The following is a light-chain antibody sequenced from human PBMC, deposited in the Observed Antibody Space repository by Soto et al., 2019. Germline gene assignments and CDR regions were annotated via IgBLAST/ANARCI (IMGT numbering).Light chain of an antibody. J-gene: IGLJ1*01. V-gene: IGLV2-14*01. Sequence: QSVLTQPASVSGSPGQSITISCTGTSSDIGGYNYVPWYQQHPGKAPKLMIYGVTNRPSGASNRFSGSKSGNTASLTISGLLAEDEADYYCSSYTSSYTYVFGTGTKVTVL. CDR1: SSDIGGYNY. CDR2: GVT. CDR3: SSYTSSYTYV.